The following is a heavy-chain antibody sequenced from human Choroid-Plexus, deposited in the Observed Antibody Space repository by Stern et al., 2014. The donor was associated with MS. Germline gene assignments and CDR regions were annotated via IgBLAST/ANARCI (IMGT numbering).Heavy chain of an antibody. D-gene: IGHD2/OR15-2a*01. J-gene: IGHJ4*02. CDR2: ISDDGSK. Sequence: VQLVESGGGVVQPGRPLRLSCAASGFSFSSFGMHWVRQAPGKGLEWVGLISDDGSKDHAVSVKGRFAISRDNSKNTLYLQMNSLRAEDAAVYYCAKDRQYLTFFFDFWGQGSLVTVSS. CDR1: GFSFSSFG. V-gene: IGHV3-30*18. CDR3: AKDRQYLTFFFDF.